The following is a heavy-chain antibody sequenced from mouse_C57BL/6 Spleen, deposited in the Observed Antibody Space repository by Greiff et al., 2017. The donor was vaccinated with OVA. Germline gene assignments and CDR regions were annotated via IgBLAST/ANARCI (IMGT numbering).Heavy chain of an antibody. J-gene: IGHJ2*01. D-gene: IGHD1-1*01. CDR2: IDPSDSYT. CDR3: AREYDGSSPDY. V-gene: IGHV1-59*01. CDR1: GYTFTSYW. Sequence: QVQLQQPGAELVRPGTSVKLSCKASGYTFTSYWMHWVKQRPGQGLEWIGVIDPSDSYTNYNEKFKGKATLTVDTSSSTAYMQLSSLTSEDSAVYCCAREYDGSSPDYWGQGTTLTVSA.